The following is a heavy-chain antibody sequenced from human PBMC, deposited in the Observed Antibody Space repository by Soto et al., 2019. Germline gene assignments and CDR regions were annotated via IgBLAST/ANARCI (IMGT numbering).Heavy chain of an antibody. V-gene: IGHV4-39*01. D-gene: IGHD5-18*01. CDR2: IYYSGST. J-gene: IGHJ6*03. CDR3: ARQPSYGSSYYYYYMDV. Sequence: QLQLQESGPGLVKPSETLSLTCTVSGGSISSSSYYWGWIRQPPGKGLEWIGSIYYSGSTYYNPSLKSRVTISVDTSKNQFSLKLSSVTAADTAVYYCARQPSYGSSYYYYYMDVWGKGTTVTVSS. CDR1: GGSISSSSYY.